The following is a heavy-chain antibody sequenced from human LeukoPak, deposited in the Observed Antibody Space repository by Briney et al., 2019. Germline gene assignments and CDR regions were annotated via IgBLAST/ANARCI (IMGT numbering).Heavy chain of an antibody. V-gene: IGHV3-74*01. D-gene: IGHD2-2*01. J-gene: IGHJ4*02. CDR2: INTDGTII. CDR1: GFTFSSYW. Sequence: GGSLRLSCAASGFTFSSYWMHWVRQTPGRGLVWVARINTDGTIIDYADSVQGRFTISRDNAKNSLYLQMNSLRAEDTAVYYCARSPLVPYCSSTSCLFGWGQGTLVTVSS. CDR3: ARSPLVPYCSSTSCLFG.